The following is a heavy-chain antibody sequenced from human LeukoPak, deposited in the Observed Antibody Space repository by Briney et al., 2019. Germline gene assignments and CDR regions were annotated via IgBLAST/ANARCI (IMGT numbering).Heavy chain of an antibody. CDR3: PRVLLWFGEFAWFDY. J-gene: IGHJ4*02. D-gene: IGHD3-10*01. CDR1: GGSFSGYY. CDR2: INHSGST. Sequence: PSETLSLTCAVYGGSFSGYYWSWIRQPPGKGLEWIGEINHSGSTNYNPSLKSRVTISVDTSKNQFSLKLSSVTAADTAVYYCPRVLLWFGEFAWFDYWGQGTLVTVSS. V-gene: IGHV4-34*01.